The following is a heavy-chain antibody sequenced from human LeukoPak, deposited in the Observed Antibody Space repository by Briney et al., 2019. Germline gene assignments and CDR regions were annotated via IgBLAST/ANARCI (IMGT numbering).Heavy chain of an antibody. V-gene: IGHV4-34*01. CDR1: SGSFSGYY. CDR3: ARELDYGGFDY. J-gene: IGHJ4*02. Sequence: SETLSLTCAVYSGSFSGYYWSWIRQPPGKGLEWIGEINHSGSTNFNPSLKSRVTISVDTSKNQFSLKLSSVTAADTAVYYCARELDYGGFDYWGQGTLVTVSS. D-gene: IGHD4-17*01. CDR2: INHSGST.